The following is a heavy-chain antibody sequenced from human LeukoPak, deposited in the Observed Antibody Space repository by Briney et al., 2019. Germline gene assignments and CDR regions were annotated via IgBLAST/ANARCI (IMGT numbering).Heavy chain of an antibody. V-gene: IGHV3-53*04. D-gene: IGHD3-9*01. Sequence: GGSLRLSCAASGFTVSSNYMSWVRQAPGKGLEWVSVIYSGGSTYYADFVKGRFTISRHNSKNTLYLQMNSLRAEDTAVYYCARGEPYYDILTGYYYYGMDVWGQGTTVTVSS. CDR1: GFTVSSNY. J-gene: IGHJ6*02. CDR2: IYSGGST. CDR3: ARGEPYYDILTGYYYYGMDV.